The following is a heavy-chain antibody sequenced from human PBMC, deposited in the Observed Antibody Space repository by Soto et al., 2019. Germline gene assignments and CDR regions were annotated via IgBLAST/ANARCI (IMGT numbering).Heavy chain of an antibody. CDR1: GDSVSSNSAG. Sequence: SQTLSLTCVISGDSVSSNSAGWNWIRQSPSRGLEWLGRTYYRSKWYNDYAISLRGRITINPDTSKNQFSLQLNSVTPEDTAVYYCARGVAARRGDWLDPRGQGTLVTVSS. CDR3: ARGVAARRGDWLDP. J-gene: IGHJ5*02. V-gene: IGHV6-1*01. D-gene: IGHD6-6*01. CDR2: TYYRSKWYN.